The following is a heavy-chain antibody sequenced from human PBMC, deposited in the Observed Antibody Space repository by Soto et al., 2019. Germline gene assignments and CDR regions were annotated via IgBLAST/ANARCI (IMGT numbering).Heavy chain of an antibody. J-gene: IGHJ4*02. CDR2: IYYSGST. CDR1: GGSISSGGYY. D-gene: IGHD1-26*01. CDR3: ATTPLL. V-gene: IGHV4-31*03. Sequence: QGQLQESRPGLVKPSQTLSLTSTVAGGSISSGGYYWSWIRQHPGKGLEWISYIYYSGSTYYHPSLTSRVTISVDTSKTQFSLKLTSVTAADTAVYYCATTPLLWGKGTLVTVSS.